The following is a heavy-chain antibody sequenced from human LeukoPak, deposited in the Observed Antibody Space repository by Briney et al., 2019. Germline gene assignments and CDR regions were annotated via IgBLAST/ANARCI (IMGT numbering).Heavy chain of an antibody. D-gene: IGHD3-10*01. CDR2: ISYDGSNK. J-gene: IGHJ4*02. V-gene: IGHV3-30*18. CDR1: GFTFSSYG. CDR3: AKDQASIRGVILFYFDY. Sequence: KSGGSLRLSCAASGFTFSSYGMHWVRQAPGKGLEWVAVISYDGSNKYYADSVKGRFTISRDNSKNTLYLQVNSLRAEDTAMYYCAKDQASIRGVILFYFDYWGQGTLVTVSS.